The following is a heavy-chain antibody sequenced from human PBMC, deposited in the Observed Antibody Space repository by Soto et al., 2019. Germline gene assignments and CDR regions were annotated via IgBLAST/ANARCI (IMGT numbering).Heavy chain of an antibody. J-gene: IGHJ4*02. V-gene: IGHV3-23*01. D-gene: IGHD3-16*01. CDR3: AKTPGVITVITSFDH. Sequence: PSGSLGPSRVASRFPFCKHALAWVRQAPGKGLEWVSAISGSGASTYDADSEKGRFTISRDNSNNTLYLQMNSLRAEDTAVYYCAKTPGVITVITSFDHWGQGTPVTVSS. CDR2: ISGSGAST. CDR1: RFPFCKHA.